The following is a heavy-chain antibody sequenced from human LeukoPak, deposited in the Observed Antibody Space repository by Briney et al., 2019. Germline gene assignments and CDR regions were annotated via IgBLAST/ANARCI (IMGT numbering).Heavy chain of an antibody. J-gene: IGHJ3*01. Sequence: SETLSLTCALYGGYFSGYYWCWIRQPPGKGLEWIGEINHSGSTNYNPSLTSRVTMSVDTSKNQFSLRLSSVTAADTAVYYCARGGVLAVISAADVWGQGTMVTVSS. CDR1: GGYFSGYY. V-gene: IGHV4-34*01. CDR3: ARGGVLAVISAADV. D-gene: IGHD3-10*01. CDR2: INHSGST.